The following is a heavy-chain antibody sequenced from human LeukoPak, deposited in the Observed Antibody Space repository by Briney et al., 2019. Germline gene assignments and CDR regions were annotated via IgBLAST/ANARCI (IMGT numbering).Heavy chain of an antibody. J-gene: IGHJ4*02. CDR1: GYTFSTYG. V-gene: IGHV1-3*01. CDR3: ARLQYSFLYGSGSYGVDY. Sequence: GSVKVSCKSFGYTFSTYGISRVRQAPGQRLEWMGWINAGNGNTKYSQKFQGRVTITRDTSASTAYMELSSLRAEDTAVYYCARLQYSFLYGSGSYGVDYWGQGTLATVSS. CDR2: INAGNGNT. D-gene: IGHD3-10*01.